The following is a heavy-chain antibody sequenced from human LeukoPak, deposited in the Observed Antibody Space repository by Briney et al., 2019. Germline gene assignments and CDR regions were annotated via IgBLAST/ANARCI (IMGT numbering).Heavy chain of an antibody. CDR1: GFXXXDYA. V-gene: IGHV3-9*01. CDR3: AKAIIPSYYYGMDV. CDR2: ISWNSGSI. J-gene: IGHJ6*02. Sequence: GGSLRLSCAASGFXXXDYAMHWVRHAXXXXLXWVSGISWNSGSIGYADSVKGRFTISRDNAKNSLYLQMNSLRAEDTALYYCAKAIIPSYYYGMDVWGQGTTVTVSS. D-gene: IGHD3-10*01.